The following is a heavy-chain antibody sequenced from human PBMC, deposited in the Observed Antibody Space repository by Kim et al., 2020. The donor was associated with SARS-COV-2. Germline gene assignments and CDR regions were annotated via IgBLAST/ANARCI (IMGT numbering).Heavy chain of an antibody. Sequence: ADSMKGRFTISRDNSKNTLYLQMNSLRAEDTAVYYCARDYYGSGRTWYDYWGQGTLVTVSS. J-gene: IGHJ4*02. CDR3: ARDYYGSGRTWYDY. V-gene: IGHV3-33*01. D-gene: IGHD3-10*01.